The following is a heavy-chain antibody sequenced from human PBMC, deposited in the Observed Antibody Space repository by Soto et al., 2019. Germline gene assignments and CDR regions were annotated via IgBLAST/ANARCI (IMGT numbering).Heavy chain of an antibody. D-gene: IGHD3-22*01. Sequence: SETLSLTCTVSGGSISSGGYYWSWIRQHPGKGLEWIGYIYYSGSTYYNPSLKSRVTISVDTSKNQFSLKLSSVTAADTAVYYCARASYYYDSSGYRVLPFDYWGQGTLVTVSS. V-gene: IGHV4-31*03. CDR2: IYYSGST. CDR1: GGSISSGGYY. J-gene: IGHJ4*02. CDR3: ARASYYYDSSGYRVLPFDY.